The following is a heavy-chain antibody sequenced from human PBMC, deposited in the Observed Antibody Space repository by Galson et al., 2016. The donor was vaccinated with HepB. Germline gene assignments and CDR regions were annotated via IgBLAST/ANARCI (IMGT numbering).Heavy chain of an antibody. J-gene: IGHJ4*01. CDR2: IEPHGNSP. CDR3: ARDLSGPDF. CDR1: GFTFINHQ. Sequence: SLRLSCAVSGFTFINHQMHWLRQVPGKGLVWVSRIEPHGNSPIYADSVKGRFTISRDNAENMLYLQMNNLRAEDTAIYYCARDLSGPDFWSPGTQVTVSS. V-gene: IGHV3-74*01.